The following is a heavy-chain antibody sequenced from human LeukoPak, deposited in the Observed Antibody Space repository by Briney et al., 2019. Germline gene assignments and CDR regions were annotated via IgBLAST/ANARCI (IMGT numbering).Heavy chain of an antibody. V-gene: IGHV3-48*04. J-gene: IGHJ4*02. CDR3: ARETRLGGGDRGDY. Sequence: PGGSLRLSCAASGFAFSSYSMDWVRQAPGKGLELVSYISSNSRTTYYADSVKGRFTISRDNAKNSLYLQMNSLRAEDTAVYYCARETRLGGGDRGDYWGQGTLVTVSS. D-gene: IGHD3-16*01. CDR2: ISSNSRTT. CDR1: GFAFSSYS.